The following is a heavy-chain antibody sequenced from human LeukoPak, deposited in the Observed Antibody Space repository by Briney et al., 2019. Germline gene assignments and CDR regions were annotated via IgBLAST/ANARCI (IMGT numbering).Heavy chain of an antibody. J-gene: IGHJ4*02. D-gene: IGHD3-22*01. CDR1: GFTFTSYW. Sequence: GSLRLSCAASGFTFTSYWMSWVRQPPGKGLEWIGEIYHSGSTNYNPSLKSRVTISVDKSKNQFSLKLSSVTAADTAVYYCATALGYDSSGYYHTGDYWGQGTLVTVSS. V-gene: IGHV4-4*02. CDR3: ATALGYDSSGYYHTGDY. CDR2: IYHSGST.